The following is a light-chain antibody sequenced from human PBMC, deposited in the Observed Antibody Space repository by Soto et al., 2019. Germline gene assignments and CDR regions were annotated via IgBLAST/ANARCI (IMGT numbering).Light chain of an antibody. CDR3: SSYTSSSTLG. Sequence: QSALTQPASVSGSPGQSITISCTGTSSDVGGYNYVSWYQQHTGKAPKLMIYDVSNRPSGVSNRFSGSNSGNTASLTISGLQAEDEADYYCSSYTSSSTLGFGGGTKVTVL. CDR1: SSDVGGYNY. V-gene: IGLV2-14*01. CDR2: DVS. J-gene: IGLJ2*01.